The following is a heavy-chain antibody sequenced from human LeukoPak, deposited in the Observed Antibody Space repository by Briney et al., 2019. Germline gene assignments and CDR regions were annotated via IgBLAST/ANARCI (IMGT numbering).Heavy chain of an antibody. CDR3: ARVVRFLERSFDY. V-gene: IGHV3-66*02. CDR1: GFTVSSNY. D-gene: IGHD3-3*01. Sequence: PGGSLRLSCAASGFTVSSNYMSWVRQAPGKGLEWVSVIYSGGSTYYADSVKGRFTISRDNSKNTLYLQMNSLIAEDTAVYYCARVVRFLERSFDYWGQGTLVTVSS. J-gene: IGHJ4*02. CDR2: IYSGGST.